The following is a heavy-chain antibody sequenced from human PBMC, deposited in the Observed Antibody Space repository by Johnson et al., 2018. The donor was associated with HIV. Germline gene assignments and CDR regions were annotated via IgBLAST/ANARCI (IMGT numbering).Heavy chain of an antibody. CDR2: ISGSGGST. Sequence: VQLVESGGGLVQPGGSMRLSCAASGFTFSSYAMSWVRQAPGKGLEWVSAISGSGGSTYYADSVKGRFTISRDNSKNTLYLQMNSLRAEDTAIYKCARGLGWDTNLAFDIWGQGTMVTVSS. CDR3: ARGLGWDTNLAFDI. V-gene: IGHV3-23*04. CDR1: GFTFSSYA. D-gene: IGHD4-11*01. J-gene: IGHJ3*02.